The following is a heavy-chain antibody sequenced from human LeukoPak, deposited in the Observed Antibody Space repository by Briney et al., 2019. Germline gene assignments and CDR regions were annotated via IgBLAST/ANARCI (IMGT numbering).Heavy chain of an antibody. CDR1: GGTFSSYA. V-gene: IGHV1-69*05. CDR3: AIAAAGTGDY. CDR2: IIPIFGTA. D-gene: IGHD6-13*01. J-gene: IGHJ4*02. Sequence: GASVKVSCKASGGTFSSYAISWVRQAPGQGLEWMGGIIPIFGTANYAQKFQGRVTITTDESTSTAYMELSSPRSEDTAVYYCAIAAAGTGDYWGQGTLVTASS.